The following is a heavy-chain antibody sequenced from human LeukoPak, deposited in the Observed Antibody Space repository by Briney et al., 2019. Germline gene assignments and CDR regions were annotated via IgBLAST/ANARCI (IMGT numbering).Heavy chain of an antibody. CDR1: GGSFSGYY. Sequence: PSETLSLTCAVYGGSFSGYYWSWIRQPPGKGLEWLGEINHSGSTNYNPSLKSRVTISVDRSKNQFSLKLSSVTAADTAVYYCARGSGTLGAFDIWGQGTMVTVSS. D-gene: IGHD1-7*01. J-gene: IGHJ3*02. V-gene: IGHV4-34*01. CDR2: INHSGST. CDR3: ARGSGTLGAFDI.